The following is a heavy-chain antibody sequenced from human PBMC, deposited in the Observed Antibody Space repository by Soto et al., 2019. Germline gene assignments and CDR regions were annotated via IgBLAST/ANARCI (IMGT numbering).Heavy chain of an antibody. CDR1: GGTFSTSA. CDR3: AKDFGHGHCSGGSCYTLDH. Sequence: QVQLVQSGAEERKPGSSVKVSCKASGGTFSTSAISWVRQAPGQGLEWMGGIIPMFGTARYAQSFQGRVTITADESTSTAYMQLSSLRSDYTAVYYCAKDFGHGHCSGGSCYTLDHWGQGTLVVVSS. CDR2: IIPMFGTA. J-gene: IGHJ4*02. D-gene: IGHD2-15*01. V-gene: IGHV1-69*01.